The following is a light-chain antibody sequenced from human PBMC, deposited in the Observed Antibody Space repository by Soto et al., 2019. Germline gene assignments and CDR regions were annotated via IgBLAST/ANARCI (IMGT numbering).Light chain of an antibody. CDR3: NSYTTSTTHV. CDR1: SSDVGSYDY. J-gene: IGLJ1*01. V-gene: IGLV2-14*01. CDR2: EVS. Sequence: QSALTQPASVSGSPGQSITISCTGTSSDVGSYDYVSWYQQHPGKAPKLIIQEVSYRPSGVSNRFSGSKSGNTASLTISGLQAEDEADYYCNSYTTSTTHVFGTGTKVTVL.